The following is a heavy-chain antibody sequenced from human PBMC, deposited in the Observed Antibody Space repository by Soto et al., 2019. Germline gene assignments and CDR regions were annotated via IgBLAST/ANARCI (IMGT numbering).Heavy chain of an antibody. Sequence: ASVKVSCKASGYTFTGYYMHWVRQAPGQGLEWMGIINPSGGSTSYAQKFQGRVTMIRDTSTSTVYMELSSLRSEDTAVYYCARAYGTNGVCYKSLAYWGKGTLVPASS. J-gene: IGHJ4*02. CDR1: GYTFTGYY. CDR2: INPSGGST. D-gene: IGHD2-8*01. V-gene: IGHV1-46*01. CDR3: ARAYGTNGVCYKSLAY.